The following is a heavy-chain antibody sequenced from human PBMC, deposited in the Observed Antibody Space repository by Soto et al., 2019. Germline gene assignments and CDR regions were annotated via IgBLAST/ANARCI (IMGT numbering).Heavy chain of an antibody. CDR2: INPNGGST. Sequence: ASVKVSCKAPGDTFTSYYMHWVRQAPGHGLEWMGVINPNGGSTRFAQKFQGRVTMTSDTSTSTVYMELRGLTSEDTAVYYYDSSGFDYWGQGTLVTVSS. CDR1: GDTFTSYY. D-gene: IGHD1-26*01. J-gene: IGHJ4*02. V-gene: IGHV1-46*03. CDR3: DSSGFDY.